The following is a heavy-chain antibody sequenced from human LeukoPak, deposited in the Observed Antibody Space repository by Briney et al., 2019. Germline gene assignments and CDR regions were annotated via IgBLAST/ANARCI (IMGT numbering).Heavy chain of an antibody. D-gene: IGHD4-17*01. J-gene: IGHJ4*02. CDR1: GGSISRYY. CDR2: IYYSGGT. Sequence: SETLSLTCTVSGGSISRYYWSWIRQPPGKGLEWIGYIYYSGGTNYSPSLKSRVTISVDTSKNQFSLRLTSVTAADTAVYYCARALYGDYNLDYWGQGTLVTVSS. CDR3: ARALYGDYNLDY. V-gene: IGHV4-59*01.